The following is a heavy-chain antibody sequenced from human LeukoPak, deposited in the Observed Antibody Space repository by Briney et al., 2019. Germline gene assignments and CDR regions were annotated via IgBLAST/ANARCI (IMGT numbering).Heavy chain of an antibody. J-gene: IGHJ4*02. CDR3: ARHLAAATPACDY. Sequence: SETLSLTCAVSGGSISTYYWSWGRQPPGTGLEWIGYISYTGNTNYNPSLRSRVTISVDPSQNQFSLKMNSVTPPDTAVYYSARHLAAATPACDYWGRGTLITVSS. V-gene: IGHV4-59*01. CDR1: GGSISTYY. CDR2: ISYTGNT. D-gene: IGHD2-15*01.